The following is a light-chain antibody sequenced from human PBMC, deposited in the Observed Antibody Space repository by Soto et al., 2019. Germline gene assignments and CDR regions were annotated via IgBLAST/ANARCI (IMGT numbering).Light chain of an antibody. J-gene: IGKJ3*01. Sequence: EIVLTQSPATLSLSPGERATLSCRSSRSVSRYLAWYQQKPGQAPRLLIFDASNRVTGIPARFSGSGSGTEFTLTISSLEPEDFAVYYCQQRSNWPPFTFGPGTKVDIK. CDR2: DAS. CDR3: QQRSNWPPFT. V-gene: IGKV3-11*01. CDR1: RSVSRY.